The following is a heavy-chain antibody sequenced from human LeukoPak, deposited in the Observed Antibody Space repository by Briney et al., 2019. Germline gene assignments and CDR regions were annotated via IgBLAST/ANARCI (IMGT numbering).Heavy chain of an antibody. CDR1: GGSFSGYY. D-gene: IGHD1-1*01. Sequence: SETLSHTCAVYGGSFSGYYWSWIRQPPGKGLEWIGEINHSGSTNYNPSLKSRVTISVDTSKNQFSLKLSSVTAADTAVYYCARENWNAKYYFDYWGQGTLVTVSS. J-gene: IGHJ4*02. V-gene: IGHV4-34*01. CDR3: ARENWNAKYYFDY. CDR2: INHSGST.